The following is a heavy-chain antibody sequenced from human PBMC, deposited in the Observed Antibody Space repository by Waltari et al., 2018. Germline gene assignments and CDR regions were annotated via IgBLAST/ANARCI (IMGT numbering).Heavy chain of an antibody. CDR1: GGSISSSNW. CDR2: IGGSSGST. CDR3: ARGFSGSSSLDV. V-gene: IGHV4-4*02. Sequence: QVQLQESGPGLVKPSETLSLTCAVSGGSISSSNWWSWIRQPPGKGLEWIGNIGGSSGSTYYNPSLKSRVTISKDTSKNQFSLKLSSVTAADTAVYYCARGFSGSSSLDVWGRGVLVTVSS. J-gene: IGHJ4*02. D-gene: IGHD6-13*01.